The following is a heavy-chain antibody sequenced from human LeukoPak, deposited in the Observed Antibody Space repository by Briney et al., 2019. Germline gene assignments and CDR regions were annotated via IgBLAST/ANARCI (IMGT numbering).Heavy chain of an antibody. D-gene: IGHD2-2*01. V-gene: IGHV3-33*01. CDR1: GFTFSSYG. Sequence: PGGSLRLSCAASGFTFSSYGVHWVRQAPGKGLEWVAVIWYDGSRKYYADSVKGRFTTSRDNSKNTLYLQMNSLTGEDTAVYYCASRGSSVLGAFDIWGQGTMVTVSS. CDR2: IWYDGSRK. J-gene: IGHJ3*02. CDR3: ASRGSSVLGAFDI.